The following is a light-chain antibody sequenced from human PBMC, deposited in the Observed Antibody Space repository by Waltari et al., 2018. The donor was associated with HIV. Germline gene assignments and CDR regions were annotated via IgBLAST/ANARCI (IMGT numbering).Light chain of an antibody. CDR1: NSNVGRPS. Sequence: QSVLTQSPSASGTPGQGVTISCSGSNSNVGRPSVCWYRQLPGTAPKLLIYDNDKRPSGVSARFSGSKSGTSASLAISGLRSDDEADYYCSAWDDSLSVVVFGGGTKLTVL. CDR3: SAWDDSLSVVV. CDR2: DND. J-gene: IGLJ3*02. V-gene: IGLV1-47*01.